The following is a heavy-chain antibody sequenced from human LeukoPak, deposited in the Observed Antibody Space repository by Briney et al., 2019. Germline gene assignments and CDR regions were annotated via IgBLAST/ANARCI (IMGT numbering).Heavy chain of an antibody. V-gene: IGHV3-7*01. CDR3: ARDKIEGPTKLDY. D-gene: IGHD1-1*01. CDR1: GFTFSNYW. CDR2: IKQDESEK. J-gene: IGHJ4*02. Sequence: GGSLRLSCAAPGFTFSNYWMSWVRQAPGKGLEWVANIKQDESEKYYVDSVKGRFTISRDNAKNSLYLQMKSLRAEDTAVYYCARDKIEGPTKLDYWGQGILVTVSS.